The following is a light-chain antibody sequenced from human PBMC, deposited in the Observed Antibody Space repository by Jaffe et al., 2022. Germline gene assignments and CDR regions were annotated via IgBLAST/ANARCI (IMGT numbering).Light chain of an antibody. V-gene: IGLV2-14*03. CDR1: SSDVGGYDY. J-gene: IGLJ2*01. CDR3: SSFTRSISVV. CDR2: DVN. Sequence: QSALTQPASVSGSPGQSITISCTGTSSDVGGYDYVSWYQQNPGKAPKLIIYDVNNRPSGVSSRFSGSKSGNTASLTISGLQAEDEADYYCSSFTRSISVVFGGGTKVTVL.